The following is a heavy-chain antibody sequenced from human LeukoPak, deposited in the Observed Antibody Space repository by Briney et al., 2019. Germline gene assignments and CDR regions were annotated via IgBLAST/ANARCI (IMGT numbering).Heavy chain of an antibody. CDR2: IIPIFGTA. V-gene: IGHV1-69*01. Sequence: SVKVSCKASGGTFSSYAISWVRQAPGQGLEWMGGIIPIFGTANYAQKFQGRVTITADESTSTAYMELSSLRSEDTAVYYCARVGGDIVVVPAAPWYFDYWGQGTLVTVSS. D-gene: IGHD2-2*01. J-gene: IGHJ4*02. CDR3: ARVGGDIVVVPAAPWYFDY. CDR1: GGTFSSYA.